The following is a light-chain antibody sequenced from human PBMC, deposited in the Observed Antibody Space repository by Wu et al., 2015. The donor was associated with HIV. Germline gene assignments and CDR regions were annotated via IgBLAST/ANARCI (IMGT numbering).Light chain of an antibody. CDR3: QQYKTFWT. CDR2: KAS. V-gene: IGKV1-5*03. Sequence: DIQMTQSPSTLSASVGDRITITCRASQTVNTWLAWYQHKSGKSPKLLIYKASTLETGVPSRFSGSGSGTEFTLTITSLQPDDFATYYCQQYKTFWTFGQGTKVE. J-gene: IGKJ1*01. CDR1: QTVNTW.